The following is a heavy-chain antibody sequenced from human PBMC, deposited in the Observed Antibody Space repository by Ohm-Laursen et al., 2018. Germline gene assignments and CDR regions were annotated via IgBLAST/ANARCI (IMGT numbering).Heavy chain of an antibody. CDR3: AKEGSGWYVRGYFDY. CDR1: GFIFSSYA. CDR2: ISGSGGST. V-gene: IGHV3-23*01. D-gene: IGHD6-19*01. Sequence: SLRLSCAASGFIFSSYAMSWVRQAPGKGLEWVSVISGSGGSTYYADSVEGRFTISRDNSKNTLYLQMNSLRAEDTAVYYCAKEGSGWYVRGYFDYWGQGTLVTVSS. J-gene: IGHJ4*02.